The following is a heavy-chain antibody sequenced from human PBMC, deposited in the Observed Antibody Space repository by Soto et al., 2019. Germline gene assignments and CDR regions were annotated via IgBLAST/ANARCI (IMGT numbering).Heavy chain of an antibody. CDR1: SGSFSGYY. V-gene: IGHV4-34*01. Sequence: SETLSLTXSIYSGSFSGYYWSWIRQPPGRGLEWIGEISQSGNTNYSPSLKSRVSISIDTSKKQFSLNLASVSAADTAVYYCARAPKVSGSSQTRPDFWGQGTLVTVSS. D-gene: IGHD6-6*01. CDR3: ARAPKVSGSSQTRPDF. CDR2: ISQSGNT. J-gene: IGHJ4*02.